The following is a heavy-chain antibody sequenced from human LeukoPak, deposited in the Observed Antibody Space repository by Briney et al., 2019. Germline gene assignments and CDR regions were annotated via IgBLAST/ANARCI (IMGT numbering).Heavy chain of an antibody. CDR3: AKQNYYGAFDI. J-gene: IGHJ3*02. Sequence: PGGSLRLSCAASGFTFSAYAMAWVRQAPGKGLQCISHITTGGSSIFYADSVKGRFTISRDNSKNTLYLQMNSLRAEDTAVYYCAKQNYYGAFDIWGQGTMVTVSS. CDR2: ITTGGSSI. CDR1: GFTFSAYA. D-gene: IGHD3-10*01. V-gene: IGHV3-23*01.